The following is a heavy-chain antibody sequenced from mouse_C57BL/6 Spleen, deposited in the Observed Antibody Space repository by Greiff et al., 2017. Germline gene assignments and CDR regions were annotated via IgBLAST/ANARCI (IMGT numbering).Heavy chain of an antibody. CDR3: ARRAIYCYEEDY. CDR2: INPSTGGT. J-gene: IGHJ2*01. V-gene: IGHV1-42*01. CDR1: GYSFTGYY. Sequence: VQLQQSGPELVKPGASVKISCKASGYSFTGYYMNWVKQSPEKSLEWIGEINPSTGGTTYNQKFKAKATLTVDKSSSTAYMQLKSLTSEDSAVYYCARRAIYCYEEDYWGQGTTLTVSS. D-gene: IGHD1-1*01.